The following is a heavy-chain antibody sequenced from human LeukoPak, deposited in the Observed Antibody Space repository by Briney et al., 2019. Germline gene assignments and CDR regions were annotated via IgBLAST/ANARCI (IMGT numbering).Heavy chain of an antibody. Sequence: GGSLRLSCAASGFTFSSYAMSWVRQAPGKGLEWVSATSGSDGTTYYTDSVKGRFTISRDNSKNTLYLQMDSLRAEDTAVYYCARGKTGDSWGQGTLVTVSS. J-gene: IGHJ4*02. CDR1: GFTFSSYA. V-gene: IGHV3-23*01. CDR3: ARGKTGDS. D-gene: IGHD7-27*01. CDR2: TSGSDGTT.